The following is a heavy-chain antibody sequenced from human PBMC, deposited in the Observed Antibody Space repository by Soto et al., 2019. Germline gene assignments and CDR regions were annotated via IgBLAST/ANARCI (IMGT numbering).Heavy chain of an antibody. CDR3: ARDEMIQWLAPRDYYYYYYGMDV. J-gene: IGHJ6*02. Sequence: PGGSLRLSCAASGFTFSSYGMHWVRQAPGKGLEWVAVIWYDGSNKYYADSVKGRFTISRDNSKNTLYLQMNSLRAEDTAVYYCARDEMIQWLAPRDYYYYYYGMDVWGQGTTVTVSS. V-gene: IGHV3-33*01. D-gene: IGHD6-19*01. CDR1: GFTFSSYG. CDR2: IWYDGSNK.